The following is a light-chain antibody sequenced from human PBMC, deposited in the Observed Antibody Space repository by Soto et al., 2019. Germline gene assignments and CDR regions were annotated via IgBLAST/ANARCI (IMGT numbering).Light chain of an antibody. Sequence: EIVLTQSPGTLSLSPGERATLSCRASQSVTSTYLAWYQQKPGQAPRLLIYDVSRRATGIPDRFSGSGSATDFTLTISRLEPEDFAVYYCQQYGNSPLTFGQGTKVDSK. CDR3: QQYGNSPLT. CDR2: DVS. CDR1: QSVTSTY. V-gene: IGKV3-20*01. J-gene: IGKJ1*01.